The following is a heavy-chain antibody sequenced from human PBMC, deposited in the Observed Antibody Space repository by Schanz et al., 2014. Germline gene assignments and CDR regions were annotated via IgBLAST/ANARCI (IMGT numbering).Heavy chain of an antibody. Sequence: VQLLQFGGGVVQPGRSLRLSCAASGFTFNSYAMTWVRQAPGKGLEWVSSISHSGGSKYYADSVKGRFTISRDNAKNSLYLQMNSLRAEDTAEDYGAREQIIAAAGVVDYWGHGTLVTVSS. V-gene: IGHV3-21*04. D-gene: IGHD6-13*01. CDR2: ISHSGGSK. J-gene: IGHJ4*01. CDR1: GFTFNSYA. CDR3: AREQIIAAAGVVDY.